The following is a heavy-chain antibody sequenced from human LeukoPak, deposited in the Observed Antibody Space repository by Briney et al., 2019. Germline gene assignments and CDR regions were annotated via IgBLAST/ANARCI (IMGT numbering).Heavy chain of an antibody. D-gene: IGHD3-22*01. CDR3: ARWWDSSGFDD. CDR1: GGTFSSYA. J-gene: IGHJ4*02. V-gene: IGHV1-3*01. Sequence: ASVKVSCKASGGTFSSYAISWVRQAPGQRLEWMGWINAGNGNTKYSQKFQGRVTITRDTSASTAYMELSSLRSEDTAVYYCARWWDSSGFDDWGQGTLVTVSS. CDR2: INAGNGNT.